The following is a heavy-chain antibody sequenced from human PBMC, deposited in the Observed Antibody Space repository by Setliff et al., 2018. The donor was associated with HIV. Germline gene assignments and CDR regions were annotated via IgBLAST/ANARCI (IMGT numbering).Heavy chain of an antibody. CDR2: ISSTSSTI. D-gene: IGHD3-9*01. Sequence: QTGGSLRLSCAASGSGFTFSSYSMNWVRQAPGKGLEWVSYISSTSSTIYYANSVKGRFTISRDDAKNSLCLQMNSLRAEDTAVYYCARDLYFYYYMDVWGKGTTVTVSS. CDR1: GSGFTFSSYS. V-gene: IGHV3-48*01. CDR3: ARDLYFYYYMDV. J-gene: IGHJ6*03.